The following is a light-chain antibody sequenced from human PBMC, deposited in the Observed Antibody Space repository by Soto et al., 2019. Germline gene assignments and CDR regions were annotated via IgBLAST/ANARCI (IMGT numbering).Light chain of an antibody. V-gene: IGLV2-8*01. J-gene: IGLJ1*01. CDR1: SSDVGAFDY. CDR2: DVN. Sequence: QSVLTQPPSASGSPGQSVTISFTGTSSDVGAFDYVSWYQQYPGEAPKLLVYDVNKRPSGVPDRFSGSKSGNTASLTVSGLQAEDEADFYCSSYAGNNIFVFGTGTKSPS. CDR3: SSYAGNNIFV.